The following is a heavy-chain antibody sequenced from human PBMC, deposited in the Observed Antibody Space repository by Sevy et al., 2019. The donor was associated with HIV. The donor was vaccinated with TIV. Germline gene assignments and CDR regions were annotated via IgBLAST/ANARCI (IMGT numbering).Heavy chain of an antibody. V-gene: IGHV4-39*01. CDR2: IYYSGYT. CDR1: GDSISSKNDY. D-gene: IGHD2-21*01. J-gene: IGHJ4*02. CDR3: ARRRDYRGGDCLHFDL. Sequence: SETLSLTCTVSGDSISSKNDYWAWLRQPPGKGLEWVGDIYYSGYTDSNPSLTGRVTLSVDTSKNQFSLKVTSVTAADTAVYYCARRRDYRGGDCLHFDLWGQGILVTVSS.